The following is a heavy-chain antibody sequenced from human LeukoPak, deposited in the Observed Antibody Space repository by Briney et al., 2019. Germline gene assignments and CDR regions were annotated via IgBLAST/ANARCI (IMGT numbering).Heavy chain of an antibody. CDR3: ARGAKYSSSWYSFGSYYYYYGMDV. Sequence: ASVKVSCKASGYTFTSYDINWVRQATGQGLEWMGWMNPNSGNTGYAQKFQGRVTMTRNTSISTAYMELSSLRSEDTAVYYFARGAKYSSSWYSFGSYYYYYGMDVWGQGTTVTVSS. CDR1: GYTFTSYD. J-gene: IGHJ6*02. CDR2: MNPNSGNT. D-gene: IGHD6-13*01. V-gene: IGHV1-8*01.